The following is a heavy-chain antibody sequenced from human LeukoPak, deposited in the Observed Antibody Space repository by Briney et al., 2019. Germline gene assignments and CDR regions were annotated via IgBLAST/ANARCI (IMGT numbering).Heavy chain of an antibody. Sequence: ASVKVSCKASGYTFTSYYMHWVRQAPGQGLEWMGIINPSGGSTSYAQKFQGRVTMTRDMSTSTVYMELSSLRSEDTAAYYCARTYYDFWSGYYGFDYWGQGTLVTVSS. V-gene: IGHV1-46*01. D-gene: IGHD3-3*01. CDR1: GYTFTSYY. J-gene: IGHJ4*02. CDR2: INPSGGST. CDR3: ARTYYDFWSGYYGFDY.